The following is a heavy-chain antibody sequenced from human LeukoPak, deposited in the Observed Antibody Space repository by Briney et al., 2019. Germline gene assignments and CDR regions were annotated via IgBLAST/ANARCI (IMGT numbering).Heavy chain of an antibody. Sequence: SETLSLTCTVSGGSISNSYWSWIRQPPGKGLEWIGYIYTSGSTDYNPSLKSRITMSVDTSKNQFSLHLSSVTAADTAVYYCARHYSGGPQYFDYWGQGTLVTVSS. CDR1: GGSISNSY. CDR2: IYTSGST. J-gene: IGHJ4*02. V-gene: IGHV4-4*08. CDR3: ARHYSGGPQYFDY. D-gene: IGHD6-19*01.